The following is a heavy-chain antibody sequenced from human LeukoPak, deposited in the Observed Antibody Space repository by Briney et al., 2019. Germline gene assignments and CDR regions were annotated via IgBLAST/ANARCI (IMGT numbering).Heavy chain of an antibody. J-gene: IGHJ4*02. Sequence: GASVKVSCKASGYTFTGYYMHWVRQAPGQGLEWMGWISAYNGNTNYAQKLQGRVTMTTDTSTSTVYMELSSLRSEDTAVYYCARDPVYCSGGNCYPSGGFDYWGQGTLVTVSS. V-gene: IGHV1-18*04. CDR3: ARDPVYCSGGNCYPSGGFDY. CDR1: GYTFTGYY. D-gene: IGHD2-15*01. CDR2: ISAYNGNT.